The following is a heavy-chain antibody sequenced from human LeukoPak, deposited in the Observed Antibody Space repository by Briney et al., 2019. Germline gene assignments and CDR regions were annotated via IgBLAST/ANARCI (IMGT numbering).Heavy chain of an antibody. V-gene: IGHV3-23*01. Sequence: PGGSLRLSCAASGFTFSSYAMSWVPQAPGKGLEWGSRISGSDSSTHYAESVKGRFTISRDNSKNTLYLQINSLRAEDTAVYYCAKVMQTYCGGDCYSFYFDYWGQGTLVTVSS. CDR2: ISGSDSST. CDR1: GFTFSSYA. CDR3: AKVMQTYCGGDCYSFYFDY. J-gene: IGHJ4*02. D-gene: IGHD2-21*02.